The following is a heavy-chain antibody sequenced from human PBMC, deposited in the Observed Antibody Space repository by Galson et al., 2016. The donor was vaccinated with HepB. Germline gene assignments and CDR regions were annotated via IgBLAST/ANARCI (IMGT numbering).Heavy chain of an antibody. V-gene: IGHV1-69*13. J-gene: IGHJ4*02. CDR1: GGTFSSFA. CDR2: IIPIFDTT. D-gene: IGHD5-24*01. Sequence: SVKVSCKASGGTFSSFAISWVRQAPGQGLEWMGGIIPIFDTTIYAQKFQGRVTITADESPSAAYMELSSLRSEDTAVYYCAGFGEVATPVGARSFDYWGQGTLVAVSS. CDR3: AGFGEVATPVGARSFDY.